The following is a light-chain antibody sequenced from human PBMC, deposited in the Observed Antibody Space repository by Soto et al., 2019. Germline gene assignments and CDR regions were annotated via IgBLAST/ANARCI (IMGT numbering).Light chain of an antibody. CDR1: QTIFNW. V-gene: IGKV1-5*03. CDR2: KAS. J-gene: IGKJ1*01. CDR3: QQYNSFST. Sequence: DIQMTQSPSTLSASVGDRVTITCRASQTIFNWLAWYQRKPGKAPKLLIYKASTLESGVPSRFSGSGSGTEFTLSISSLQPDDFATYYCQQYNSFSTFGQGTKVDI.